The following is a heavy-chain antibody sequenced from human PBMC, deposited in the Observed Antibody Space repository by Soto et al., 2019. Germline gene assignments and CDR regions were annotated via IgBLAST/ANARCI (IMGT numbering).Heavy chain of an antibody. Sequence: GGSLRLSCAASGFTFSSYDMHWVRQATGKGLEWVSAIGTAGDPYYPGSVKGRFTISRENAKNSLYLQMNSLRAWDTAVYYCSRGFNRYDAFDIWGQGTMVTVSS. J-gene: IGHJ3*02. CDR2: IGTAGDP. CDR3: SRGFNRYDAFDI. CDR1: GFTFSSYD. V-gene: IGHV3-13*05. D-gene: IGHD3-16*02.